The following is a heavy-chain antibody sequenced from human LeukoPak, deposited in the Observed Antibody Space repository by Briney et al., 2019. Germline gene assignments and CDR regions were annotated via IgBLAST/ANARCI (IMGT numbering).Heavy chain of an antibody. D-gene: IGHD6-13*01. CDR2: ISYDGSNK. CDR1: GFTFSSYA. Sequence: GRSLRLSCAASGFTFSSYAMHWVRQAPGKGLEWVAVISYDGSNKYYADSVKGRFTISRDNSKNTLCLQMNSLRAEDTAVYYCARATLAAAGTWGKYYYYGMDVWGQGTTVTVSS. V-gene: IGHV3-30-3*01. CDR3: ARATLAAAGTWGKYYYYGMDV. J-gene: IGHJ6*02.